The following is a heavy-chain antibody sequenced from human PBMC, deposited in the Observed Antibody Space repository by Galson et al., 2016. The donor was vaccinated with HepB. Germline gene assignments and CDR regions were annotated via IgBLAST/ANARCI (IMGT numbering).Heavy chain of an antibody. CDR3: AKDDDDYNDAFDI. V-gene: IGHV3-48*01. CDR1: GFTFSDYS. CDR2: IASNRRTI. D-gene: IGHD5-24*01. J-gene: IGHJ3*02. Sequence: SLRLSCAASGFTFSDYSMNWVRQAPGKGLEWVSYIASNRRTIYYADSARGRFTISRDNAKNTLYLQMNSLRAEDTAVYYCAKDDDDYNDAFDIWGQGTMVTVSS.